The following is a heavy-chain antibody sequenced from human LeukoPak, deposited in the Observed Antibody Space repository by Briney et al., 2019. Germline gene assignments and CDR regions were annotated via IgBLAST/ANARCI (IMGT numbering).Heavy chain of an antibody. V-gene: IGHV3-30-3*01. Sequence: GGSLRLSCAASGFTFSSYAMHWVRQAPGKGLEWVAVISYDGSNKYYADSVKGRFTISRDNSKNTLYLQMNSLRAEDTAVYYCARDACSGGSCLDYWGQGTLVTVSS. D-gene: IGHD2-15*01. J-gene: IGHJ4*02. CDR3: ARDACSGGSCLDY. CDR2: ISYDGSNK. CDR1: GFTFSSYA.